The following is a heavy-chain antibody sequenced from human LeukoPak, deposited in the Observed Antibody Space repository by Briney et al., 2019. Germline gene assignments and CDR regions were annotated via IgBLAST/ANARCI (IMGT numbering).Heavy chain of an antibody. CDR1: GFIFSNYW. J-gene: IGHJ4*02. V-gene: IGHV3-7*01. CDR2: IKQDGSEK. CDR3: VRDVYNYGPTSTFDY. D-gene: IGHD5-18*01. Sequence: PGGSLRLSCAATGFIFSNYWMSWVRQAPGKGLEWVANIKQDGSEKYYVDSVKGRFTISRDNAKNSLYLQMNSLRAEDTAVYYCVRDVYNYGPTSTFDYWGQGTLVTVSS.